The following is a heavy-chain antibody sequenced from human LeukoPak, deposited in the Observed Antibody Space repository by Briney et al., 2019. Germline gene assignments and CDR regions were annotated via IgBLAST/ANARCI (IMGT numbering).Heavy chain of an antibody. V-gene: IGHV1-18*01. CDR2: ISGYNGNT. CDR3: ARDRTGTTFSHY. D-gene: IGHD1-7*01. J-gene: IGHJ4*02. Sequence: ASVKVSCKASGYTFTSYGISWVRQAPGQGLEWMGWISGYNGNTNYAQKLQGRVTMTTDTSTSTAYMELRSLRSDDTAVYYCARDRTGTTFSHYWGQGTLVTVSS. CDR1: GYTFTSYG.